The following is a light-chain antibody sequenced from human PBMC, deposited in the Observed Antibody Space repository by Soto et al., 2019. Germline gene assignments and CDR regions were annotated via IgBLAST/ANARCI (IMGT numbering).Light chain of an antibody. Sequence: VIWMTQSPSLLSASTGDRVTISCRMSQGISSYLAWYQQKPGKAPELLIYAASTLQSGVPSRFSGSGSGTDFTLTISSLEPEDFAVYYCQQRSNWPPALSFGGGTKVDIK. CDR3: QQRSNWPPALS. V-gene: IGKV1D-8*03. J-gene: IGKJ4*01. CDR2: AAS. CDR1: QGISSY.